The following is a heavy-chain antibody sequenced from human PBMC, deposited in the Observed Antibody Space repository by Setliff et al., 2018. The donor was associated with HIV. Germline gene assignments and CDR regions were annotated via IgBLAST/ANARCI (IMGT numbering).Heavy chain of an antibody. CDR3: SRLTRSSSNSYRGRFDP. V-gene: IGHV4-34*01. D-gene: IGHD2-15*01. Sequence: PSETLSLTCAVYGGSFSGYYWGWIRQPPGKGLTWIGSIYYTGGTYYNPSLKSRVTISVDMSKNQFSLKLSSVTATDTAVYFCSRLTRSSSNSYRGRFDPWGQGTLVTVSS. CDR1: GGSFSGYY. J-gene: IGHJ5*02. CDR2: IYYTGGT.